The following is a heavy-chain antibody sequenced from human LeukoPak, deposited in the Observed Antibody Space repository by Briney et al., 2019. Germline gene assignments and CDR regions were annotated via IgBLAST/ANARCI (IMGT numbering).Heavy chain of an antibody. J-gene: IGHJ4*02. CDR2: INPNSGGT. V-gene: IGHV1-2*02. D-gene: IGHD2-2*01. CDR3: ARTARSPEEVPAGIVFDY. Sequence: ASVKVSCKASGYTFTGYYMHWVRQAPGQGLEWMGWINPNSGGTNYAQKFQGRVTMTRDTSISTAYMELSRLRSDDTAVYYCARTARSPEEVPAGIVFDYWGQGTLVTVSS. CDR1: GYTFTGYY.